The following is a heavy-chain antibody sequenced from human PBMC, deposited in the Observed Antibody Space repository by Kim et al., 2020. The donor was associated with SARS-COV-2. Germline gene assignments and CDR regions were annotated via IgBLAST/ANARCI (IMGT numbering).Heavy chain of an antibody. D-gene: IGHD2-8*01. V-gene: IGHV3-53*01. CDR3: ARGMLYLYGMDV. J-gene: IGHJ6*02. CDR2: LYADGTT. CDR1: GFTVSSNQ. Sequence: GGSLRLSCAASGFTVSSNQMTWVRRAPGKGLEWVSILYADGTTFYADSVRGRFTISRDNSKDTLYLQMNNLRAEDTALYYCARGMLYLYGMDVWGQGTTVTVSS.